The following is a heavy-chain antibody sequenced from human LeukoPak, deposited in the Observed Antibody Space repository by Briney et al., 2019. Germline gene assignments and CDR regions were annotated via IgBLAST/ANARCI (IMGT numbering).Heavy chain of an antibody. CDR2: SGNKATSYTT. J-gene: IGHJ4*02. V-gene: IGHV3-72*01. CDR1: GFTFSDHY. Sequence: GGSLRLSCAASGFTFSDHYMDWVRQAPGKGLEWVGRSGNKATSYTTEYAASVKGRFTISRDDSKNSLYLQMSSLKTEDTAVYYCTRGADTSPFDYWGQGTLVTVSS. D-gene: IGHD1-26*01. CDR3: TRGADTSPFDY.